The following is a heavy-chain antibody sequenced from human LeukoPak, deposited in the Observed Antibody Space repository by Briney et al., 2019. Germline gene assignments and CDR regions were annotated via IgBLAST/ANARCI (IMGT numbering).Heavy chain of an antibody. CDR3: ARFGYCYDSSGYYEKYYFDY. Sequence: SETLSLTCAVSGYSISSGYYWGWIRQPPGKGLEWIGSIYHSGSTYYNLSLKSRVTISVDTSTNEFSLKLRSVTAADTAVYFCARFGYCYDSSGYYEKYYFDYWGQGTLVTVSS. D-gene: IGHD3-22*01. CDR2: IYHSGST. CDR1: GYSISSGYY. J-gene: IGHJ4*02. V-gene: IGHV4-38-2*01.